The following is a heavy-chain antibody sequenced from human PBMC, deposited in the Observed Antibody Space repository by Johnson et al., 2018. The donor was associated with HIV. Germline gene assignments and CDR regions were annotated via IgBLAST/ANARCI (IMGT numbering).Heavy chain of an antibody. CDR2: IKQDGSEK. D-gene: IGHD3-22*01. CDR3: ARDLYYDSSGYSYAFDI. Sequence: VQLVESGGGLVQPGGSLRLSCAASGFTFSSYWMSWVRQAPGKGLEWVANIKQDGSEKYYVDSVKGRFTISRDNSKNTLYLQMNSLRAEDTAVYYYARDLYYDSSGYSYAFDIWGQGTMVTVSS. V-gene: IGHV3-7*01. CDR1: GFTFSSYW. J-gene: IGHJ3*02.